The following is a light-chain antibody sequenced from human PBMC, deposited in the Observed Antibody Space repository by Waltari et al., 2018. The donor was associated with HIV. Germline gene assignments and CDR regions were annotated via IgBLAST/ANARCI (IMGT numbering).Light chain of an antibody. CDR3: QQYAISPGT. CDR2: AAS. CDR1: QSVSNTY. V-gene: IGKV3-20*01. J-gene: IGKJ1*01. Sequence: EIVLPQSPGIMSLSPGERATLSCRASQSVSNTYLAWYQQKPGQAPRLLIYAASIRATGIPDRFSGSGSGTGFTLNISRVEPEDFAVYYCQQYAISPGTFGQGTKVEIK.